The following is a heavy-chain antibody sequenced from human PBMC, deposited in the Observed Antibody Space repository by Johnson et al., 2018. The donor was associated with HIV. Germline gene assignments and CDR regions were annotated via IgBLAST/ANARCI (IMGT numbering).Heavy chain of an antibody. D-gene: IGHD1-26*01. CDR2: INSDGSST. CDR3: ARPEWELDGFDI. V-gene: IGHV3-74*02. CDR1: GFTFSSYA. J-gene: IGHJ3*02. Sequence: VQLVESGGGVVQPGRSLRLSCAASGFTFSSYAMHWVRQAPGKGLVWVSRINSDGSSTSYADSVKGRFTISRDNAKNTLYLQMNSLRAEDTAVYYCARPEWELDGFDIWGQGTMVTVSS.